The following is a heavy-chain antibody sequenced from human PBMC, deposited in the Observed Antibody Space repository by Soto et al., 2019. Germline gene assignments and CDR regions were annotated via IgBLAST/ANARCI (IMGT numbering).Heavy chain of an antibody. J-gene: IGHJ4*02. CDR3: AKDENGDYALDY. CDR2: ISGSGGST. D-gene: IGHD4-17*01. Sequence: EVQLLESGGRLAQPGGSLRLSCAASGFTFTNYAMNWVRQAPGKGPEWVSAISGSGGSTYYADSVKGRFTISRDNSKNTLYLQMNSLRAEDTAVYYCAKDENGDYALDYWGQGTLVTVSS. CDR1: GFTFTNYA. V-gene: IGHV3-23*01.